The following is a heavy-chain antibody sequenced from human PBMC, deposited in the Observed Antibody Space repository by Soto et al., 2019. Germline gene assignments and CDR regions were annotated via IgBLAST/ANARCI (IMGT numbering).Heavy chain of an antibody. CDR1: GGTFSSYA. V-gene: IGHV1-69*01. CDR3: ASTYYYDSSGYPQPSYYYYYGMDV. J-gene: IGHJ6*02. CDR2: IIPIFGTA. Sequence: QVQLVQSGAEVKKPGSSVKVSCKASGGTFSSYAISWVRQAPGQGLEWMGGIIPIFGTANYAQKFQGRVTITADESTITAYMELSSLRSEDTAVYYCASTYYYDSSGYPQPSYYYYYGMDVWGQGTTVTVSS. D-gene: IGHD3-22*01.